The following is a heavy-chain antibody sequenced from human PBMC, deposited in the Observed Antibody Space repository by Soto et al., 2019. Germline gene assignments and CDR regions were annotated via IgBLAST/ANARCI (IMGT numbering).Heavy chain of an antibody. CDR2: IERDDDDK. Sequence: VSGPTLVNPTETLTLTCTFSGFSLTSPGMCVSWIRQPPGKALEWLALIERDDDDKYYSTSLKTRFTISKDTRKNQVVLTMANMDPADTGTYYCARSIRGPRRFNGMDVWGQGTTVTVSS. D-gene: IGHD1-20*01. J-gene: IGHJ6*02. V-gene: IGHV2-70*13. CDR3: ARSIRGPRRFNGMDV. CDR1: GFSLTSPGMC.